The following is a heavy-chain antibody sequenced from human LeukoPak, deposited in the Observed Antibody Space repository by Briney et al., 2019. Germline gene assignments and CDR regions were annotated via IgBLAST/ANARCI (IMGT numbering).Heavy chain of an antibody. J-gene: IGHJ2*01. CDR3: ARHYDNSGYYYYWYFDL. CDR2: IYYSGST. D-gene: IGHD3-22*01. V-gene: IGHV4-59*08. Sequence: SETLSLTCTVSGGSISSYYWSWIRQPPGKGLEWIGYIYYSGSTNYNPSLKSRVTISVDTSKNQFSLKLSSVTAADTAVYYCARHYDNSGYYYYWYFDLWGRGTLVTVSS. CDR1: GGSISSYY.